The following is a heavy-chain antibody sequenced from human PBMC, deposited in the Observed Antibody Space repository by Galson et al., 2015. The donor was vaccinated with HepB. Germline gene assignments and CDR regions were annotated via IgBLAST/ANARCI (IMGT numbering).Heavy chain of an antibody. CDR3: AKDFSSGYYYFDY. Sequence: SLRLSCAASGFTFSTSAMSWVRQAPGKGLEWVSVISGSGGGTYYADSVKGRFTISRDNSKNTLYLQMNSLGVEDTALYYCAKDFSSGYYYFDYWGQGTLVTVSS. V-gene: IGHV3-23*01. D-gene: IGHD3-22*01. J-gene: IGHJ4*02. CDR2: ISGSGGGT. CDR1: GFTFSTSA.